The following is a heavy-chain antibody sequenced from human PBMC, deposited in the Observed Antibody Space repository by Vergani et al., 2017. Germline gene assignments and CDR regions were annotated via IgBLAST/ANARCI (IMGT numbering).Heavy chain of an antibody. J-gene: IGHJ4*02. CDR3: ARTRIYYGAGSPDY. Sequence: QVKLQESGPGLVKPSETLSLTCTVSGASVNYYYWSWIRQPPGKGLEWMGYVSFRGDTLYDPSVKGRMTISLNTSSNQFSLYLTSVTAADTAVYYCARTRIYYGAGSPDYGGQGTLVTVSS. CDR2: VSFRGDT. V-gene: IGHV4-59*02. CDR1: GASVNYYY. D-gene: IGHD3-10*01.